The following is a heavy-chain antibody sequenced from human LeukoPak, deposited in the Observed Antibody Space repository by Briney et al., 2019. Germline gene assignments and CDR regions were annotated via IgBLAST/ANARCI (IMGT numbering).Heavy chain of an antibody. V-gene: IGHV4-38-2*01. CDR2: IYYSGST. CDR1: GFTFSSYA. Sequence: GSLRLSCGASGFTFSSYAMSWVRQPPGKGLEWIGSIYYSGSTYYNPSLKSRVTISVDTSKNQFSLKLSSVTAADTAVYYCARLRGVDYGDKYYFDYWGQGTLVTVSS. D-gene: IGHD4-17*01. J-gene: IGHJ4*02. CDR3: ARLRGVDYGDKYYFDY.